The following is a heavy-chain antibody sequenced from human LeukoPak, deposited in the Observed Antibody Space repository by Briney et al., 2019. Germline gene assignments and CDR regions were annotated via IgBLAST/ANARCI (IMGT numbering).Heavy chain of an antibody. V-gene: IGHV3-7*01. Sequence: GGSLRLSCAASGFTFSSCWMSWVRQAPGKGLEWVANIKQDGSEKYYVDSVKGRFTISRDNAKNSLYLQMNSLRAEDTAVYYCARRFFDHWGQGTLVTVSS. J-gene: IGHJ4*02. CDR1: GFTFSSCW. CDR3: ARRFFDH. CDR2: IKQDGSEK.